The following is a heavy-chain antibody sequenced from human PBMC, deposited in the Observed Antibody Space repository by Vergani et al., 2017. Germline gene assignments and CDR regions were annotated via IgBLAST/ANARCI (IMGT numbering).Heavy chain of an antibody. Sequence: EVQLEESGGGLVLPGRSLRLSCVASGFTSAGYAMHWVRQAPGKSLEWVSGISWNSNSIGYADSVKGRFTISRDNAKNSLYLQMNSLRAEDTALYYCAKDLGTSSGGGWFDPWCQGTLVTVSS. D-gene: IGHD6-6*01. CDR3: AKDLGTSSGGGWFDP. V-gene: IGHV3-9*02. CDR1: GFTSAGYA. J-gene: IGHJ5*02. CDR2: ISWNSNSI.